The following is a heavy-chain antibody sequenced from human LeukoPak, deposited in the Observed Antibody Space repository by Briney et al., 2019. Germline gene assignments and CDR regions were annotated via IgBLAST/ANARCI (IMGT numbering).Heavy chain of an antibody. V-gene: IGHV4-61*02. Sequence: SETLSLTCTVSGGSISSGSYYWSWIRQPAGKGLGWIGRIYTSGSTEYNPSLKSRVTISVDTSKNQFSLKLTSVTAADTAVYYCARAEGLRDSSGYYYEYRGFEIWGQGTMVTVSS. CDR3: ARAEGLRDSSGYYYEYRGFEI. J-gene: IGHJ3*02. CDR2: IYTSGST. D-gene: IGHD3-22*01. CDR1: GGSISSGSYY.